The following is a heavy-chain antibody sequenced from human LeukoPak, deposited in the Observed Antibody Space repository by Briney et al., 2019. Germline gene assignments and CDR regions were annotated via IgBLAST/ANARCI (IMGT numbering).Heavy chain of an antibody. CDR3: ARVHFWSGHNWFDP. CDR1: GGSIDSYY. J-gene: IGHJ5*02. Sequence: PSETLSLTCTVSGGSIDSYYWSWIRQPPGKGLEWIGYIYYTGSTEYHPSLKSRVTISVDTSKNQFSLKLSSVTAADAAVYYCARVHFWSGHNWFDPWGQGTLVTVSS. V-gene: IGHV4-59*01. D-gene: IGHD3-3*02. CDR2: IYYTGST.